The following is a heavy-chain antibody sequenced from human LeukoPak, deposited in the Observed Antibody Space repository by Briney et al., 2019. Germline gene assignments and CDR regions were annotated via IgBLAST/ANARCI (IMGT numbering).Heavy chain of an antibody. D-gene: IGHD5-12*01. CDR2: IYTSGST. CDR3: ARAPRKRGYSGYDLGRGNWFDP. V-gene: IGHV4-4*07. CDR1: GGSISSYY. Sequence: SETLSLTCTVSGGSISSYYWSWIRQPAGKGLEWIGRIYTSGSTNYNPSLKSRVTMSVDTSKNQFSLKLSSVTAADTAVYYCARAPRKRGYSGYDLGRGNWFDPWGQGTLVTVSS. J-gene: IGHJ5*02.